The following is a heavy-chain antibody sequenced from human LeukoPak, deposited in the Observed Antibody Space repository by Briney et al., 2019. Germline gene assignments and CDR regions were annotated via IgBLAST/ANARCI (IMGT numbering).Heavy chain of an antibody. Sequence: SETLSLTCTVSGGSISSSSYYWGWIRQPPGKGLEWIGRIFYSGSTYYNPSLKSRVTISVDTSKNQFSLKLSSVTAADTAVYYCARYSSGWPFDYRGHGSLVTVSS. D-gene: IGHD6-19*01. CDR3: ARYSSGWPFDY. V-gene: IGHV4-39*01. J-gene: IGHJ4*01. CDR1: GGSISSSSYY. CDR2: IFYSGST.